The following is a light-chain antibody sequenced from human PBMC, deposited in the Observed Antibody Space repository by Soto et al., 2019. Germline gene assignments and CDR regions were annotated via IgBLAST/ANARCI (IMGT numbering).Light chain of an antibody. CDR1: STDVGGYDY. J-gene: IGLJ1*01. Sequence: QSVLTQPVSVSGSPGESITISCTGTSTDVGGYDYVSWFQQHPGRAPKLIIYDVSIRPSGVSNRFSGSKSGNTASLIISGLQAEDETDYYCSSYTSSNTQVFGTGTKVTVL. V-gene: IGLV2-14*01. CDR3: SSYTSSNTQV. CDR2: DVS.